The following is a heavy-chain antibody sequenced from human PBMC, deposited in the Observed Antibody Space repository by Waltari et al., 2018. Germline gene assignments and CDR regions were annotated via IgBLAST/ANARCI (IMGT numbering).Heavy chain of an antibody. J-gene: IGHJ4*02. D-gene: IGHD3-22*01. CDR3: ATCYYYDSSGNYYVSDY. V-gene: IGHV3-74*01. Sequence: EVQLVESGGGLVQPGGSLRLSCAASGITFSRYLMHWVRQAPGKGLVWVSRINSDGSSTSYADSVKGRFTISRDNAKNTLYLQMNSLRAEDTAVYYCATCYYYDSSGNYYVSDYWGQGTLVTVSS. CDR2: INSDGSST. CDR1: GITFSRYL.